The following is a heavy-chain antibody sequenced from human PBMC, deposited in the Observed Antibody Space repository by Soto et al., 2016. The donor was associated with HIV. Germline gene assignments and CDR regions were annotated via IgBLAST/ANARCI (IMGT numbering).Heavy chain of an antibody. CDR2: VYHTGTT. D-gene: IGHD6-13*01. J-gene: IGHJ5*02. CDR3: AKGRGAIATSGFLLPRFDP. V-gene: IGHV4-38-2*02. CDR1: GYSIDSGSY. Sequence: QVQLQESGPGLVKPSKTLSLTCIVSGYSIDSGSYWGWIRQPPGKGLEWIGHVYHTGTTDYNSSLKGRVTISLDTSQNQFSLKMNSVTAADTAIYYCAKGRGAIATSGFLLPRFDPWGQGTPWSLSPQ.